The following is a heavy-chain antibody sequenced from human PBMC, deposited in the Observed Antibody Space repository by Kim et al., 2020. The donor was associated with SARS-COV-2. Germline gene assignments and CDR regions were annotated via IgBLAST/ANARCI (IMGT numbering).Heavy chain of an antibody. Sequence: GGSLRLSCAASGFTFSSYSMNWVRQAPGKGLEWVSYISSSSSTIYYADSVKGRFTISRDNAKNSLYLQMNSLRDEDTAVYYCASQGPFMITFGGAIPYDAFDIWGQETMVTVSS. CDR3: ASQGPFMITFGGAIPYDAFDI. D-gene: IGHD3-16*02. CDR1: GFTFSSYS. J-gene: IGHJ3*02. CDR2: ISSSSSTI. V-gene: IGHV3-48*02.